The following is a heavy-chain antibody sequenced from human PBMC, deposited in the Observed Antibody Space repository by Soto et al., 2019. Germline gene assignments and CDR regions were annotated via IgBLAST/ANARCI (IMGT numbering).Heavy chain of an antibody. CDR1: GYTFTGYY. Sequence: GASVKVSCKASGYTFTGYYMHWVRQAPGQGLEWMGWINPNSGGTNYAQKFQGWVTMTRDTSISTAYMELSRLRSDDTAVYYCARAGSSSSLYYYGMDVWGQGTTVTVSS. V-gene: IGHV1-2*04. J-gene: IGHJ6*02. D-gene: IGHD6-6*01. CDR2: INPNSGGT. CDR3: ARAGSSSSLYYYGMDV.